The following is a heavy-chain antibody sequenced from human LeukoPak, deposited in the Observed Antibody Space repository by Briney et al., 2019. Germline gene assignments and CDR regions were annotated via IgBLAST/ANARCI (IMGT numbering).Heavy chain of an antibody. J-gene: IGHJ6*03. CDR1: GFTFSDYY. CDR3: ARVLIVVVPAAMPMDV. Sequence: PGGSLRLSCAASGFTFSDYYMSWIRQAPGKGLEWVSYISSSGSTIYYADSVKGRFTISRDNAKNSLYLQVNSLRAEDTAVYYCARVLIVVVPAAMPMDVWGKGTTVTVSS. D-gene: IGHD2-2*01. V-gene: IGHV3-11*04. CDR2: ISSSGSTI.